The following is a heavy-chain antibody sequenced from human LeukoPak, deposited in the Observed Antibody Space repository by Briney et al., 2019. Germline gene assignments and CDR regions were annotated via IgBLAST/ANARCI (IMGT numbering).Heavy chain of an antibody. CDR2: MNPNSGNT. D-gene: IGHD6-19*01. CDR1: GYTFTSYD. V-gene: IGHV1-8*01. CDR3: ARTPSGWFPFYYYYYGMDV. J-gene: IGHJ6*02. Sequence: ASVKVSCKASGYTFTSYDINWVRQATGQGLEWMGWMNPNSGNTGYAQKFQGRVTMTRNTSISTAYMELSSLRSEDTAVYYCARTPSGWFPFYYYYYGMDVWGQGTLVTVSS.